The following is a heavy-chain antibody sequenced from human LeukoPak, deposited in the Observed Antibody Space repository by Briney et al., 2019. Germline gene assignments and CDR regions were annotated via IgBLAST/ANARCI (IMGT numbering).Heavy chain of an antibody. D-gene: IGHD3-22*01. V-gene: IGHV3-53*01. Sequence: GGSLRLSCAASGFTVSSNYMSWVRQAPGKGLEWVSVIYSGGSTYYAGSVTGRFTISRDNSKNTRYLQMNSLRAEDTAVYYCARDYYYDRSHPFGYWGQGTLVTVSS. J-gene: IGHJ4*02. CDR1: GFTVSSNY. CDR3: ARDYYYDRSHPFGY. CDR2: IYSGGST.